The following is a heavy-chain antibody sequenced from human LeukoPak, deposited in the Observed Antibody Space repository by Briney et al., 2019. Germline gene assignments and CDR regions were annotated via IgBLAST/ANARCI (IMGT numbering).Heavy chain of an antibody. CDR2: IWYDGSKK. Sequence: PGGSLRLSCAASGFTFSSYWMHWVRQAPGKGLEWVAVIWYDGSKKYYADSVKGRFTISRDNSKNTLDLQMNSLRGEDTAVYYCARMSASYLDYWGQGTLVSVSS. CDR1: GFTFSSYW. J-gene: IGHJ4*02. D-gene: IGHD3-3*01. V-gene: IGHV3-33*08. CDR3: ARMSASYLDY.